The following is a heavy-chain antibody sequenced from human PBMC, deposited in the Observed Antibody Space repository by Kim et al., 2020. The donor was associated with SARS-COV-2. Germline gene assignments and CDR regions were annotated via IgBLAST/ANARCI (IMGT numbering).Heavy chain of an antibody. CDR1: GDSVSSDSAT. D-gene: IGHD3-10*01. J-gene: IGHJ5*02. CDR2: TYYRSRWYN. CDR3: AHSGVTINTGGFDP. Sequence: SQTLSLTCAISGDSVSSDSATWHWIRQSPSRGLEWLARTYYRSRWYNDYAVSVRSRITVNPDASKNQFSLQLISVTPEDTAVYYCAHSGVTINTGGFDPWGQGTLVTVSS. V-gene: IGHV6-1*01.